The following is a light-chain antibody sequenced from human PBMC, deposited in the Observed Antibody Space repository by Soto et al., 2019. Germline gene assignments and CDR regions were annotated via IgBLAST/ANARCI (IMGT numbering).Light chain of an antibody. Sequence: ERVMTQSPATLSVSPWERATLSCRASQSVSSSLAWYQQKPGQAPRLLIYDSSTGATGVPARFSGSGSGTEFTLTISSLQSEDSAVYFCHQHRDWPRTFGQGTKVEIK. CDR3: HQHRDWPRT. CDR2: DSS. J-gene: IGKJ1*01. CDR1: QSVSSS. V-gene: IGKV3-15*01.